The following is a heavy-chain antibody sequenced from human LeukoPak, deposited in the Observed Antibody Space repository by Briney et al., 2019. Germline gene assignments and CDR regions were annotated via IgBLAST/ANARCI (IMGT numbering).Heavy chain of an antibody. D-gene: IGHD4-23*01. J-gene: IGHJ4*02. Sequence: SETLSLTCTVSGGSISSYYWSWIRQPPGKGLEWIGYIYYSGSTNYNPSLKSRVTISVDTSKNQFSLKLSSVTAADTAVYYCASGTYGGNPYYFDYWGQGTLVTVSS. CDR3: ASGTYGGNPYYFDY. CDR1: GGSISSYY. V-gene: IGHV4-59*01. CDR2: IYYSGST.